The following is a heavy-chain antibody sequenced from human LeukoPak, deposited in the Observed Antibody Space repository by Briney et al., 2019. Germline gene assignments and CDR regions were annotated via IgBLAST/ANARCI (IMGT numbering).Heavy chain of an antibody. D-gene: IGHD5-12*01. V-gene: IGHV3-74*01. J-gene: IGHJ4*02. CDR3: ARDRGYTQDY. CDR2: IKSDGSRT. CDR1: GFTFSSYW. Sequence: GGSLRLSCEASGFTFSSYWMHWVRQASGKGLVWVSHIKSDGSRTTYADSVRGRFTISRDNAKNTLYLQMNSLRAEDTAVYYCARDRGYTQDYWGQGTLVTVSS.